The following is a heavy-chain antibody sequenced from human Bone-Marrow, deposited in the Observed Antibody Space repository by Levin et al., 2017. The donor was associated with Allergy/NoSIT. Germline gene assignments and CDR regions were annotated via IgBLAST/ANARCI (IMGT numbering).Heavy chain of an antibody. CDR2: IHYSGDT. J-gene: IGHJ4*02. D-gene: IGHD4/OR15-4a*01. CDR3: GSATYGDPRVFDF. Sequence: SETLSLTCTVSGVSITRSDYKWGWVRQPPGKTFEWIGSIHYSGDTYYNPSLNSRASVSVDTSRSQFSLELRSLTAADNAIYYCGSATYGDPRVFDFWGQGTLVTVSS. V-gene: IGHV4-39*01. CDR1: GVSITRSDYK.